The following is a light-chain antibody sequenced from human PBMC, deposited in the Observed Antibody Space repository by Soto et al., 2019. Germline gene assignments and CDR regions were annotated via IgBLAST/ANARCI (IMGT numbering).Light chain of an antibody. V-gene: IGLV2-14*01. CDR1: SSDVGGYNY. J-gene: IGLJ2*01. CDR2: DVS. Sequence: QSALTQPASVSGSPGQSITISCTGTSSDVGGYNYVSWYQQHPGKAPKLMIYDVSNRPSGVSNCFSGSKSGNTASLTISGLDAEDEADYYCSSYTSSSTLVFGGGTKLTVL. CDR3: SSYTSSSTLV.